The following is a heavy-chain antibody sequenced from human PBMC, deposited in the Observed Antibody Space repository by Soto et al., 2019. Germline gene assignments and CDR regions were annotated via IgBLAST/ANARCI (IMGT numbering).Heavy chain of an antibody. J-gene: IGHJ6*02. V-gene: IGHV6-1*01. D-gene: IGHD3-22*01. CDR1: GDSVSSNSAA. CDR2: TYYRSKWYN. CDR3: ARLYYDSSGYPPPVMDF. Sequence: PSQTLSLTCAISGDSVSSNSAAWNWIRQSPSRGLEWLGRTYYRSKWYNDYAVSVKSRITINPDTSKNQFSLQLNSVTPEDTAVYYCARLYYDSSGYPPPVMDFWGQGTTVIVSS.